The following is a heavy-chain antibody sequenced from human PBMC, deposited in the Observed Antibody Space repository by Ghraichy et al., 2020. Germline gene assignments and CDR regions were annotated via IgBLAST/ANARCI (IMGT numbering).Heavy chain of an antibody. Sequence: GGSLRLSCAASGFTFSSYGMHWVRQAPGKGLEWVAVIWYDGSNKYYADSVKGRFTISRDNSKNTLYLQMNSLRAEDTAVYYCARAGELYSYGLAPDYWGQGTLVTVSS. CDR1: GFTFSSYG. J-gene: IGHJ4*02. CDR2: IWYDGSNK. V-gene: IGHV3-33*08. CDR3: ARAGELYSYGLAPDY. D-gene: IGHD5-18*01.